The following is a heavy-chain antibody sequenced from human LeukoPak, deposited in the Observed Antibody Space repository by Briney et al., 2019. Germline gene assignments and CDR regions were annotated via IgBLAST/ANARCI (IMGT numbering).Heavy chain of an antibody. Sequence: GGSLRLSCAASGFTFSRYSMNWVRQAPGKGLEWVSSITTSSSYIYYADSVKGRFTISRDNSKNTLYLQMNSLRAEDTAVYYCARDGEAVAGMNYYYYMDVWGKGTTVTVSS. V-gene: IGHV3-21*01. D-gene: IGHD6-19*01. CDR3: ARDGEAVAGMNYYYYMDV. CDR1: GFTFSRYS. J-gene: IGHJ6*03. CDR2: ITTSSSYI.